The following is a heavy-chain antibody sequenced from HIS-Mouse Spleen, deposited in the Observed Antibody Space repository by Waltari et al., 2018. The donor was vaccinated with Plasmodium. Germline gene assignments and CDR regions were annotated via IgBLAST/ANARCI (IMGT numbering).Heavy chain of an antibody. CDR2: INPNSGGT. V-gene: IGHV1-2*02. Sequence: QVQLVEAGAEVKKPGASVKVSCNASGYTFTGSVLHWVGQAPGQGFEWMGWINPNSGGTNYAQKFQGRVTMTRDTSISTAYMELSRLRSDDTAVYYCARDLAAAGHFDYWGQGTLVTVSS. CDR3: ARDLAAAGHFDY. D-gene: IGHD6-13*01. CDR1: GYTFTGSV. J-gene: IGHJ4*02.